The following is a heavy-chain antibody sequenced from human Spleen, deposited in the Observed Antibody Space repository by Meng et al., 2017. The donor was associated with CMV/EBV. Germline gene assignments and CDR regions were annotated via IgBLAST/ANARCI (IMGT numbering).Heavy chain of an antibody. V-gene: IGHV4-61*01. Sequence: SETLSLTCTVSGGSVSSGSYYWSWIRQPPGKGLEWIGYIYYSGSTNYNPSLKSRVTISVDTSKNQFSLKLSSVTAADTAVYYCARESGSCYVGCYYGMDVWGQGTTVTVSS. CDR1: GGSVSSGSYY. D-gene: IGHD1-26*01. CDR3: ARESGSCYVGCYYGMDV. J-gene: IGHJ6*02. CDR2: IYYSGST.